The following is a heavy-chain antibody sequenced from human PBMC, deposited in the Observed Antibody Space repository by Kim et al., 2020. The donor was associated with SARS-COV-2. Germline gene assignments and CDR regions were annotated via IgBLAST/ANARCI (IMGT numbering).Heavy chain of an antibody. CDR2: TTDSGDDA. D-gene: IGHD2-15*01. J-gene: IGHJ4*02. Sequence: GGSLRLSCAASGFTFSTYAMTWVRQVPGRGLEWLSVTTDSGDDAHYADSVKGRFTISRDNSKSTLYLQMNSLRAEDTALYYCAKGTLPYCSGPRCYPFDSWGQGTLVTVSS. V-gene: IGHV3-23*01. CDR1: GFTFSTYA. CDR3: AKGTLPYCSGPRCYPFDS.